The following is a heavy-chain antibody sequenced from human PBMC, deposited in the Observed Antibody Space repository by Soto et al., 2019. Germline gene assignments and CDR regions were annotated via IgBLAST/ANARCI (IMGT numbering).Heavy chain of an antibody. CDR1: GYTFTSYG. J-gene: IGHJ6*02. D-gene: IGHD2-2*01. CDR2: IRAYNGNT. V-gene: IGHV1-18*04. Sequence: ASVKVSCKASGYTFTSYGISWVRQAPGQGLEWMGWIRAYNGNTNYAQKLQGRVTMTTDTSTSTAYMELRSLRSDDTAVYYCARDPPYLDIVVVPAAPQRHYYYGMDVWGQGTTVTVSS. CDR3: ARDPPYLDIVVVPAAPQRHYYYGMDV.